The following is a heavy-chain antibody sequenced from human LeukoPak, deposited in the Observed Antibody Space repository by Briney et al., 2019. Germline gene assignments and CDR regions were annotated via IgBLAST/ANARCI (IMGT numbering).Heavy chain of an antibody. D-gene: IGHD5-12*01. Sequence: SETLSLTCTVSGGSISSSSYYWGWIRQPPGKGLEWIGSIYYSGSTNYNPSLKSRVTISVDTSKNQFSLKLSSVTAADTAVYYCARVSGYGLFGYYYYYMDVWGKGTTVTVSS. CDR3: ARVSGYGLFGYYYYYMDV. V-gene: IGHV4-39*07. CDR1: GGSISSSSYY. J-gene: IGHJ6*03. CDR2: IYYSGST.